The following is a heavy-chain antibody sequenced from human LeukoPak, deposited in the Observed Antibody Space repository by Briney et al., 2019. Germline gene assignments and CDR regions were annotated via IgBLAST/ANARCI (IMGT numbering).Heavy chain of an antibody. Sequence: AGGSLRLSCAASGFTFSSYAMSWVRQAPGKGLEWVSAISGSGGSTHYADSVKGRFTISRDNSKNTLYLQMNSLRAEDTAVYYCARDYDFWSGYYFDYWGQGTLVTVSS. CDR2: ISGSGGST. V-gene: IGHV3-23*01. CDR1: GFTFSSYA. D-gene: IGHD3-3*01. CDR3: ARDYDFWSGYYFDY. J-gene: IGHJ4*02.